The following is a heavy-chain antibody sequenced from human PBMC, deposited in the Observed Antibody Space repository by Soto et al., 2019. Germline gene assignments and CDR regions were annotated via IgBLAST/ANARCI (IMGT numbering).Heavy chain of an antibody. D-gene: IGHD3-22*01. CDR2: IIPIFGTA. V-gene: IGHV1-69*13. CDR1: GGTFSSYA. CDR3: AREIRMRLSYYDSSSYYGFGAFDI. J-gene: IGHJ3*02. Sequence: SVKVSCKASGGTFSSYAISWVRQAPGQGLEWMGGIIPIFGTANYAQKFQGRVTITADESTSTAYMELSSLRSEDTAVYYCAREIRMRLSYYDSSSYYGFGAFDICAQGTMVTVSS.